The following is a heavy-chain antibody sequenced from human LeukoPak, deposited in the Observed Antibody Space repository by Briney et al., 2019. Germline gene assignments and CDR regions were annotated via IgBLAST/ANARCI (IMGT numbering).Heavy chain of an antibody. CDR3: ARFSYMASSGY. J-gene: IGHJ4*02. CDR1: GYSIAGYY. CDR2: IIPIFGTA. V-gene: IGHV1-69*13. Sequence: SVKVSCKNPGYSIAGYYIHWVRQAPGQGLEWMGGIIPIFGTANYAQKFQGRVTITADESTSTAYMELSSLRSEDTAVYYCARFSYMASSGYWGQGTLVTVSS. D-gene: IGHD2-21*01.